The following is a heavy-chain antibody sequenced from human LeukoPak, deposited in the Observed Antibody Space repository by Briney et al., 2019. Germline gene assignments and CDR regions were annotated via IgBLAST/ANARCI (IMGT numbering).Heavy chain of an antibody. D-gene: IGHD4-17*01. CDR1: GFTFSSYA. Sequence: GGSLRLSCAASGFTFSSYAMSWVRQAPGKGLEWVSVISGSGGSTYYADSVKGRFTISRDNSKNTLYLQMNSLRAEDTAVYYCAKDGTGGDYAIAYYYYYGMDVWGQGTTVTVSS. CDR3: AKDGTGGDYAIAYYYYYGMDV. V-gene: IGHV3-23*01. J-gene: IGHJ6*02. CDR2: ISGSGGST.